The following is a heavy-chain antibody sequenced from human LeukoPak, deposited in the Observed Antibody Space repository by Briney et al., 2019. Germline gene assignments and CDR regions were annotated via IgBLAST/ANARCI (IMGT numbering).Heavy chain of an antibody. CDR3: AKMFYGSGSYYQSHFDY. CDR1: GFTFSSYA. Sequence: GGSLRLSCAASGFTFSSYAMSWVRQAPGKGLEWVSAISGSGGSTYYADSVKGRFTISRDNSKNTLYLQMNSQRAEDTAVYYCAKMFYGSGSYYQSHFDYWGQGTLVTVSS. J-gene: IGHJ4*02. D-gene: IGHD3-10*01. V-gene: IGHV3-23*01. CDR2: ISGSGGST.